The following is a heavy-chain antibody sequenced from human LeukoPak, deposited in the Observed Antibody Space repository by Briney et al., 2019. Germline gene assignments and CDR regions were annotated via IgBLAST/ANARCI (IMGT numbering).Heavy chain of an antibody. D-gene: IGHD1-26*01. CDR2: IRYDGSNK. J-gene: IGHJ3*02. CDR1: GFTFSSSG. V-gene: IGHV3-30*02. CDR3: AKDSSAGATRANAFDI. Sequence: GGSLRLSCAASGFTFSSSGMHWVRQAPGKGLEWVAFIRYDGSNKYYADSVKGRFTISRDNSKNTLYLQMNSLRAEDTAVYYCAKDSSAGATRANAFDIWGQGTMVTVSS.